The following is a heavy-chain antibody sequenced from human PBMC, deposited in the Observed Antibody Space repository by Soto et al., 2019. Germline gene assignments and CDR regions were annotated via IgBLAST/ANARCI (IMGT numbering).Heavy chain of an antibody. D-gene: IGHD3-9*01. Sequence: GGSLRFSCAASGFTFSSYAMSWVRQAPGKGLEWVSAISGSGGSTYYADSVKGRFTISRDNSKNTLYLQMNSLRAEDTAVYYCAKSYYDILTGYYTTLFDYWGQGTLVTVSS. CDR2: ISGSGGST. J-gene: IGHJ4*02. CDR1: GFTFSSYA. V-gene: IGHV3-23*01. CDR3: AKSYYDILTGYYTTLFDY.